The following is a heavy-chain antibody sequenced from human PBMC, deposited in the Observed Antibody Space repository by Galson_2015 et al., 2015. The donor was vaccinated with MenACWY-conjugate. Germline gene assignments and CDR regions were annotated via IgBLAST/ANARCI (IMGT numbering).Heavy chain of an antibody. Sequence: SLRLSCAASGFTFSSYAMSWVRQAPGKGLEWVPAISGSGGSTYCADSVKGRFTISRDNSKNTLYLQMNSPRAEDTAVYYCAKDGGVVGEDDYWGQGTLVTVSS. CDR3: AKDGGVVGEDDY. CDR2: ISGSGGST. CDR1: GFTFSSYA. V-gene: IGHV3-23*01. J-gene: IGHJ4*02. D-gene: IGHD1-26*01.